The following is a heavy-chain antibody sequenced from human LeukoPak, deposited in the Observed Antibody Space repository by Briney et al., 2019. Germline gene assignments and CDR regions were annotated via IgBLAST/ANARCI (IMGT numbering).Heavy chain of an antibody. Sequence: GGSLRLSCAASGLAFSTYAMSWVRQAPGKGLEWVSAISSSGGRTYYADSVKGRFTISRDSSKNTLYLQMNSLRAEDTALYYCAKHGYCSGISCFFDFWGQGTLVTVSS. CDR2: ISSSGGRT. D-gene: IGHD2-2*03. V-gene: IGHV3-23*01. J-gene: IGHJ4*02. CDR1: GLAFSTYA. CDR3: AKHGYCSGISCFFDF.